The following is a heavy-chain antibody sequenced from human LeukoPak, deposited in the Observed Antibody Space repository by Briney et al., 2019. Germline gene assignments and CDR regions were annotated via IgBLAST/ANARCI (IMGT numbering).Heavy chain of an antibody. CDR1: GFAVSSNY. D-gene: IGHD2-21*02. CDR3: ANSGGGDFAISFDY. V-gene: IGHV3-66*01. CDR2: IYSGGST. J-gene: IGHJ4*02. Sequence: PGGSLRLSCAASGFAVSSNYMSWVRQAPGKGLEWVSVIYSGGSTYYADSVKGRFTISRDNSKNTLYLQMNSLRAEDTAVYYCANSGGGDFAISFDYWGQGTLVTVSS.